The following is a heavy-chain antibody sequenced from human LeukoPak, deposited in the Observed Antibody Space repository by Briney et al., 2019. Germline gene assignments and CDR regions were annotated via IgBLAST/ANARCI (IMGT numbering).Heavy chain of an antibody. J-gene: IGHJ4*02. CDR2: VYYTGST. D-gene: IGHD3-3*01. CDR1: GISIRSDY. V-gene: IGHV4-59*01. CDR3: ARIWGGSRGPFDY. Sequence: SETLSLTCTVSGISIRSDYWSWIRQPPGKGLEWVGYVYYTGSTNYNPSLKSRVTISVDTSKNQFSLKLSSVTAADAAVYYCARIWGGSRGPFDYWGQGTLVTVSS.